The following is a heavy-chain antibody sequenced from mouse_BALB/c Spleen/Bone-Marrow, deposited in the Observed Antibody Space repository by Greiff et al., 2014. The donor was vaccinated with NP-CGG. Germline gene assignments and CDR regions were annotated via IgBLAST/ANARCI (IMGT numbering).Heavy chain of an antibody. Sequence: VQLQQSGAELMKPGASVKISCKATGYTFSSYSIEWVKQRHGNGLEWIGEILPGNGSTNYNEKFKGKATFTADTSSNTAYMQLSSLTSEDSAVYSCARSPMDYWGQGTSVTVSS. V-gene: IGHV1-9*01. CDR1: GYTFSSYS. J-gene: IGHJ4*01. CDR2: ILPGNGST. CDR3: ARSPMDY.